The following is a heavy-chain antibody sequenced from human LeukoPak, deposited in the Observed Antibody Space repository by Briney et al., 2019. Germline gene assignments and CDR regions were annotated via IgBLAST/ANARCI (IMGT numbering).Heavy chain of an antibody. Sequence: GRSLRLSCVASGFTFSSHGMHWVRQAPGKGLEWVAVIWYDGSHRYYPDSVKGRFTISRDNSKTTLFLQMDSLRVDDTAVYYCVRDDAAADGALDYWGQGSLVTVSS. J-gene: IGHJ4*02. CDR3: VRDDAAADGALDY. CDR1: GFTFSSHG. CDR2: IWYDGSHR. V-gene: IGHV3-33*01. D-gene: IGHD5-24*01.